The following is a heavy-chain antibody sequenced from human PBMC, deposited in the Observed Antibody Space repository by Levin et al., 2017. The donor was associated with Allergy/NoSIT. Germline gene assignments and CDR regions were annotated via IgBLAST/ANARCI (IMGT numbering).Heavy chain of an antibody. CDR1: GGTFSSYA. D-gene: IGHD4-17*01. CDR3: AALARTVTTDAFDI. CDR2: IIPIFGTA. J-gene: IGHJ3*02. V-gene: IGHV1-69*06. Sequence: ASVKVSCKASGGTFSSYAISWVRQAPGQGLEWMGGIIPIFGTANYAQKFQGRVTITADKSTSTAYMELSSLRSEDTAVYYCAALARTVTTDAFDIWGQGTMVTVSS.